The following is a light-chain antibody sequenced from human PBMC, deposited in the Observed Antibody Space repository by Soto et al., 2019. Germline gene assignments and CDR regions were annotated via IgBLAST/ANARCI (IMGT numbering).Light chain of an antibody. Sequence: TQSPATRSLSPGERATLSCRASQSVSSYLAWYQQKPGQAPRLLIYDASNRATGIPARFSGTGSGTDFTLTINNLEPEDFAVYYCQVRTNWSIAFGRGTRLEIK. V-gene: IGKV3-11*01. CDR1: QSVSSY. CDR2: DAS. J-gene: IGKJ5*01. CDR3: QVRTNWSIA.